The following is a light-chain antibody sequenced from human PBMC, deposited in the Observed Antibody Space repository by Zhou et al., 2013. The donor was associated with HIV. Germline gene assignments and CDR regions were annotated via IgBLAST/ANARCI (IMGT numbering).Light chain of an antibody. Sequence: DIQMTQFPSTLSASVGDRVTITCRASESINRWLAWYQQKPGRAPKLLIYQISTLESGVPSRFSGSGSGTEFTLTISSLQPDDFATYYCQQYDRFSSTFGQGTKLEIK. V-gene: IGKV1-5*03. J-gene: IGKJ2*01. CDR1: ESINRW. CDR2: QIS. CDR3: QQYDRFSST.